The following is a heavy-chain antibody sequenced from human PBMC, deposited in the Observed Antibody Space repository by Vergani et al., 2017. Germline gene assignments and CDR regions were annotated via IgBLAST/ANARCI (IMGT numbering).Heavy chain of an antibody. Sequence: EVQLVESGGGLVKPGGSLRLSCAASGFTFSSYAMSWVRQAPGKGLEWVSAISGSGGSTYYADSVKGRFTISRDNSKNTLYLQMNSLRAEDTAVYYCARAKYYYYYYGMDVWGQGTTVTVSS. J-gene: IGHJ6*02. CDR3: ARAKYYYYYYGMDV. V-gene: IGHV3-23*04. CDR2: ISGSGGST. CDR1: GFTFSSYA.